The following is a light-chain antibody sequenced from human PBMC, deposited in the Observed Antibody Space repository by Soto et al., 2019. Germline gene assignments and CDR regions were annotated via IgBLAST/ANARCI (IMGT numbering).Light chain of an antibody. CDR2: HAS. CDR3: QHFNSYPLT. Sequence: AIQLTQSPSSLSASVGDSVTITCRASQGISSALAWYQQKPGKPPKLLIYHASNLESGVPSRFSGSGSGTEFTLTISSLQPGDFATYYCQHFNSYPLTFGGGTNVEIK. J-gene: IGKJ4*01. V-gene: IGKV1-13*02. CDR1: QGISSA.